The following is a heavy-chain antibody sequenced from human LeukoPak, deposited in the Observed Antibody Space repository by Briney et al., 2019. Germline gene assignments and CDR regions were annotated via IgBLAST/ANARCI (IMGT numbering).Heavy chain of an antibody. Sequence: GGSLRLSCAASGFTFDDYGMSWVRQAPGKGLVWVARISPDGSSALSADSVRGRFTISRDNADNTLYLQLNSLRAEDTAVYYCARVSFCPRCHFDYWGQGTLVTVSS. D-gene: IGHD2/OR15-2a*01. CDR2: ISPDGSSA. CDR1: GFTFDDYG. V-gene: IGHV3-74*03. CDR3: ARVSFCPRCHFDY. J-gene: IGHJ4*02.